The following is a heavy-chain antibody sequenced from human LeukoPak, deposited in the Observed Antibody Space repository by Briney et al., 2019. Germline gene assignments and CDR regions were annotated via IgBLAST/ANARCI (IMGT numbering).Heavy chain of an antibody. CDR3: ARVFRRERLPPDY. Sequence: SGGSLRPSCAASGFTFSSYSMNWVRQAPGKGLEWVSYISSSSSTIYYADSVKGRFTISRDNAKNSLYLQMNSLRDDDTAVYYCARVFRRERLPPDYWGQGTLVTVSS. V-gene: IGHV3-48*02. CDR2: ISSSSSTI. D-gene: IGHD1-26*01. J-gene: IGHJ4*02. CDR1: GFTFSSYS.